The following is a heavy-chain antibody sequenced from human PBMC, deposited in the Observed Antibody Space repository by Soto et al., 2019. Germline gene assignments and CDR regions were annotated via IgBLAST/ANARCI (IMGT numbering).Heavy chain of an antibody. D-gene: IGHD6-6*01. CDR1: GASISSYY. CDR3: ARRLDTSSSSYSSDS. J-gene: IGHJ4*02. Sequence: PSETLSLTCTVSGASISSYYWSWIRQSPGTGLEWIGYITNSGSTDYNPSLKSRVTISADTSKNQFSLKLSSVTAADTAVYYCARRLDTSSSSYSSDSWGQGPPVTVSS. CDR2: ITNSGST. V-gene: IGHV4-59*08.